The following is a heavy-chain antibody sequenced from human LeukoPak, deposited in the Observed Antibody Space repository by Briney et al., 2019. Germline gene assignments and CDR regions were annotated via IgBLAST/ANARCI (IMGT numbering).Heavy chain of an antibody. J-gene: IGHJ4*02. V-gene: IGHV3-23*01. CDR2: ISGSGGST. CDR1: GFTFSSYS. D-gene: IGHD3-10*01. Sequence: GGSLRLSCVASGFTFSSYSMKWVRQAPGKGLEWVSAISGSGGSTYYADSVKGRFTISRDNSKNTLYLQMNSLRAEDTAVYYCAKDLYGSGSYYKGYWGQGTLVTVSS. CDR3: AKDLYGSGSYYKGY.